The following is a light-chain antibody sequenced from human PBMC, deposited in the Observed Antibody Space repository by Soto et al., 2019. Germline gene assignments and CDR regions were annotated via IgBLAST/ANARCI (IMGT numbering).Light chain of an antibody. CDR1: SSDVGPYNH. Sequence: QSALTQPPSASGSPGQSVTISCTGTSSDVGPYNHVSWYQQYAGKAPKLIIYEVSQRPSGVPDRFSGSKSGNTASLTVSGLQAEDEADYYCNSYAGSRHVVFGGGTKVTVL. V-gene: IGLV2-8*01. CDR2: EVS. CDR3: NSYAGSRHVV. J-gene: IGLJ2*01.